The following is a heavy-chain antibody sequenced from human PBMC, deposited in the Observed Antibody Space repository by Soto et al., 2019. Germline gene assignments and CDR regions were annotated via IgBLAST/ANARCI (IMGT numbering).Heavy chain of an antibody. J-gene: IGHJ5*02. CDR2: MNPNSGNT. Sequence: QVQLVQSGAEVKKPGASVKVSCKASGYTFTSYDINWVRQATGQGLEYLGWMNPNSGNTGYVQKFQGKVTMTRDTSKRTAYMELSSLLSEDTAVYFCARGVKYGAYSRWCDPWGQGTLVTVSS. D-gene: IGHD4-17*01. CDR3: ARGVKYGAYSRWCDP. V-gene: IGHV1-8*01. CDR1: GYTFTSYD.